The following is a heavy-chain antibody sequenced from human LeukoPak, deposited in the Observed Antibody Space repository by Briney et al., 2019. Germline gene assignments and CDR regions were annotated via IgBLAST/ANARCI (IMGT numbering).Heavy chain of an antibody. CDR3: ARLRAAAGPYNWFDP. CDR1: GGSISSSSYY. CDR2: IYYSGST. Sequence: SETLSLTCTVSGGSISSSSYYWGWIRQPPGKGLEWIGSIYYSGSTYYNPSLKSRVTISVDTSKNQFSLKLSSVTAADTAVYYCARLRAAAGPYNWFDPWGQGTLVTVSS. J-gene: IGHJ5*02. V-gene: IGHV4-39*07. D-gene: IGHD6-13*01.